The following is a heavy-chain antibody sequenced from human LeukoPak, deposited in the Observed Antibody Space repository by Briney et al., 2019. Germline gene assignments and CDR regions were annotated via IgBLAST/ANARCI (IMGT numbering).Heavy chain of an antibody. CDR2: ISFDGGST. CDR1: GFTFSSYP. D-gene: IGHD3-22*01. Sequence: GESLRLSCSGSGFTFSSYPMHWVRQAPGKGLEYVSAISFDGGSTYHADSVKGRFTISRDNSKNTLYLQMSSLRVEDTAMYYCVKALYDSGGYYYAYWGQGTLVTVSS. V-gene: IGHV3-64D*06. CDR3: VKALYDSGGYYYAY. J-gene: IGHJ4*02.